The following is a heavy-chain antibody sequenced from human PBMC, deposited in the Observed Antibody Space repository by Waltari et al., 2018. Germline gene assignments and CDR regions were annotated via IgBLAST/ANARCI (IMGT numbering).Heavy chain of an antibody. CDR1: GGSISSSSSY. V-gene: IGHV4-39*01. J-gene: IGHJ5*02. Sequence: QLQLQESGPGLVKPSETLSLPCTVSGGSISSSSSYWGWIRQPPGKGLEGIGSIYYSGSTYYNPSLKSRVTISVDTSKNQFSLKLSSVTAADTAVYYCARHTNWFDPWGQGTLVTVSS. CDR2: IYYSGST. CDR3: ARHTNWFDP.